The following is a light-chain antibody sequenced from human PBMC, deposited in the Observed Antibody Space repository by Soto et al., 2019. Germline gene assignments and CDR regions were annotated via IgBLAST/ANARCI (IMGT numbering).Light chain of an antibody. V-gene: IGKV1-33*01. Sequence: DIQMTQSPSSLSASVGDRVTITCQASQDISNYLNWYHQKPGKAPKLLIFDASNLETGVPSRFSGSGSRTHFSLTINNLQPEDVGTYFCQHYDNLPLTFGGGTKVDIK. CDR2: DAS. J-gene: IGKJ4*01. CDR1: QDISNY. CDR3: QHYDNLPLT.